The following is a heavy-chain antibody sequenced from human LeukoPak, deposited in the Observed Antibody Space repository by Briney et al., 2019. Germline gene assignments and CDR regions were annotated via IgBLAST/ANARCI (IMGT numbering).Heavy chain of an antibody. CDR3: ARHYDSNSYGPGY. CDR2: ISSSSSYI. J-gene: IGHJ4*02. D-gene: IGHD3-22*01. V-gene: IGHV3-21*01. Sequence: GGSLRLSCAASGFTFSSYSLNWVRQAPGKGLEWVSSISSSSSYIYYADSVKGRFTTSRDNAKNSLYLQMNSLRVEDTAVYYCARHYDSNSYGPGYWGQGTLVTVSS. CDR1: GFTFSSYS.